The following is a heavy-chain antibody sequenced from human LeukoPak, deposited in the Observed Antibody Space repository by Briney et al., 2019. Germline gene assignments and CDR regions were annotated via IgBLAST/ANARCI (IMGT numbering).Heavy chain of an antibody. CDR2: ISYDGSNA. Sequence: GGSLRLSCALSGFTFSSFAMHWVRQAPGKGLEWLAVISYDGSNAYYAGSLKGRLTMSRDNSRNRLSLQIKSLRPDDTAVYYCARDAGGAFYWYFDLWGRGTLVTVSS. CDR1: GFTFSSFA. CDR3: ARDAGGAFYWYFDL. V-gene: IGHV3-30-3*01. D-gene: IGHD3-16*01. J-gene: IGHJ2*01.